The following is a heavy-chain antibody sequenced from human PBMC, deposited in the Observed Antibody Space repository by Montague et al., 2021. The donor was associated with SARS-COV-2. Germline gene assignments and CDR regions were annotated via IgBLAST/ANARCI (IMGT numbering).Heavy chain of an antibody. V-gene: IGHV4-39*01. CDR1: GGSISSSSYY. CDR3: ASQTLGITIFGVVNGRWFDP. J-gene: IGHJ5*02. Sequence: SETLSLTCTVSGGSISSSSYYWGWIRHPPGKGLEWIGSIYYSGSTYYNPSLKSRVTISVDTSKNQFSLKLSSVTAADTAVYYCASQTLGITIFGVVNGRWFDPWGQGTLVTVSS. CDR2: IYYSGST. D-gene: IGHD3-3*01.